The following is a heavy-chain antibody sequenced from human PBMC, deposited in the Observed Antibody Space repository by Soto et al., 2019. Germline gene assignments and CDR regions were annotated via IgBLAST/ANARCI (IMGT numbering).Heavy chain of an antibody. J-gene: IGHJ4*02. V-gene: IGHV3-72*01. D-gene: IGHD4-17*01. Sequence: EVQLVESGGGLVQPGGSLRLSCVVSGFTFSDHYMDWVRQAPGKGLEWVGRIRNKANSYTTVYAASVKGRFTISRDDSKHSMYLQMNSLKIEDTAVYYCVRGPTSRYLVTTWDYWGQGTLVTVSS. CDR2: IRNKANSYTT. CDR3: VRGPTSRYLVTTWDY. CDR1: GFTFSDHY.